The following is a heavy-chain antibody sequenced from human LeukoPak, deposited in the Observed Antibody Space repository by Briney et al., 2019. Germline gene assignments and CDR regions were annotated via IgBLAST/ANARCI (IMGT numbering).Heavy chain of an antibody. D-gene: IGHD6-13*01. CDR3: ARRWSSSRGTLDY. Sequence: PGESLKISCTTSGYSFTNYWIDWVRQMPGKGLEWMGIIYPGDSDTRYSPSFQGQVTISADESISTAYLQWSSLKASDTAMYYCARRWSSSRGTLDYWGQGTLVTVSS. CDR2: IYPGDSDT. CDR1: GYSFTNYW. V-gene: IGHV5-51*01. J-gene: IGHJ4*02.